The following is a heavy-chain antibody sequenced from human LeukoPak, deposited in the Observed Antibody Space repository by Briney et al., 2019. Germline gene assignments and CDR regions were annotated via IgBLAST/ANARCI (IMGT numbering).Heavy chain of an antibody. J-gene: IGHJ4*02. D-gene: IGHD3-9*01. V-gene: IGHV3-23*01. CDR2: ISGSGGST. CDR1: GFTVSSNY. Sequence: GGSLRLSCAASGFTVSSNYLSWVRQAPGKGLEWVSAISGSGGSTYYADSVKGRFTISRDNSKNTLYLQMNSLRAEDTAVYYCAMGYFDWSFDYWGQGTLVTVSS. CDR3: AMGYFDWSFDY.